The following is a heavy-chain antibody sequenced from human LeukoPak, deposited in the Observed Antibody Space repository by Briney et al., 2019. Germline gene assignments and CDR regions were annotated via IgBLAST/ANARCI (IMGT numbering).Heavy chain of an antibody. Sequence: GGSLRLSCAASGFTFSSYAMSWVRQAPRKGLEWVSTISGSAGTTLYADSVKGRFTISRDNSKNTLYLQMNSLRAEDTAVYYCAKGPTVVRPGNWFDPWGQGTLVTVSS. V-gene: IGHV3-23*01. CDR2: ISGSAGTT. J-gene: IGHJ5*02. D-gene: IGHD4-23*01. CDR3: AKGPTVVRPGNWFDP. CDR1: GFTFSSYA.